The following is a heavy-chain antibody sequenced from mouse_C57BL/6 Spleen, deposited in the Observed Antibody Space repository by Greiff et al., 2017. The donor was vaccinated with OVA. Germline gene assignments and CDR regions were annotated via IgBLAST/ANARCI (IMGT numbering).Heavy chain of an antibody. V-gene: IGHV2-2*01. J-gene: IGHJ4*01. CDR3: ARNSGSSYGYAMDY. CDR1: GFSLTSYG. Sequence: VQVVESGPGLVQPSQSLSITCTVSGFSLTSYGVHWVRQSPGKGPEWLGVLWSGGSTDYNAAFISRLSISKDNSKSQVFFKMNSLQADDTAIYYCARNSGSSYGYAMDYWGQGTSVTVSS. CDR2: LWSGGST. D-gene: IGHD1-1*01.